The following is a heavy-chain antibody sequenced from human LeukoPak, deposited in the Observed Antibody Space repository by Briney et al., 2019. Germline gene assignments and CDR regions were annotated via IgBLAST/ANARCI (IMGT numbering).Heavy chain of an antibody. CDR3: ARGGKTAMADY. D-gene: IGHD5-18*01. Sequence: GGSLRLSCTASGFTFSINDIHWVRQATGKGREWVSGVGTVGDKYYADSVKGRFIISREDAKNSVYLQMNSLRAGDTAVYYCARGGKTAMADYWGQGTLVTVSS. J-gene: IGHJ4*02. CDR1: GFTFSIND. CDR2: VGTVGDK. V-gene: IGHV3-13*01.